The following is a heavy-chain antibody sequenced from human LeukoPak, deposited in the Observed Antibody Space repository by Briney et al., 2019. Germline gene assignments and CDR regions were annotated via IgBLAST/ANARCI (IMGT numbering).Heavy chain of an antibody. D-gene: IGHD3-10*01. CDR2: IYYSGST. CDR3: ARHLGSSGSYPFDY. V-gene: IGHV4-39*01. CDR1: GGSLSSSSYY. J-gene: IGHJ4*02. Sequence: SETLSLTCTVSGGSLSSSSYYWGWIRQPPGTGLEWVGSIYYSGSTYYNSSLKSRVTMSVDMSKNQFSLILTSVTAADTAVYYCARHLGSSGSYPFDYWGQGTLVTGSS.